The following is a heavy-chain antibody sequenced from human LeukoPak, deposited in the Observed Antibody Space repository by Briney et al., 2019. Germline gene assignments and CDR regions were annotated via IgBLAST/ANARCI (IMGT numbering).Heavy chain of an antibody. J-gene: IGHJ4*02. V-gene: IGHV1-2*02. CDR1: GYTFTGYY. D-gene: IGHD2-15*01. CDR3: AREVGAADSKHFDF. Sequence: ASVKVSCKASGYTFTGYYTHWVRQAPGQGLEWMGWINPHSGGTNYAQKFQGRATMTRDTSITTAYMELSRLRSDDTAVYYCAREVGAADSKHFDFWGQGTLVTVSS. CDR2: INPHSGGT.